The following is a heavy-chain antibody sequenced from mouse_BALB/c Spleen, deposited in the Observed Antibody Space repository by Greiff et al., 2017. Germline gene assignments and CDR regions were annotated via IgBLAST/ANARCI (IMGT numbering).Heavy chain of an antibody. D-gene: IGHD2-4*01. CDR2: ISSGSSTI. CDR3: ARWRESGYYDYDGAY. CDR1: GFTFSSFG. J-gene: IGHJ3*01. V-gene: IGHV5-17*02. Sequence: EVMLVESGGGLVQPGGSRKLSCAASGFTFSSFGMHWVRQAPEKGLEWVAYISSGSSTIYYADTVKGRFTISRDNPKNTLFLQMTSLRSEDTAMYYCARWRESGYYDYDGAYWGQGTLVTVSA.